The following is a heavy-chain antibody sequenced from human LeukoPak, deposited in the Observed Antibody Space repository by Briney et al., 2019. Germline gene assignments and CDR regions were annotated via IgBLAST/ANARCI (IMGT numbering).Heavy chain of an antibody. Sequence: GASVKVSCKASGYTFTGYYMHWVRQAPGQGLEWMGWINPNSGGTNYAQKFQGRVTMTRDTSISTAYMELSRLRSDDTAVYYCARDPVPGYYYDSSGYYLFDYWGQGTLVTVSS. D-gene: IGHD3-22*01. CDR2: INPNSGGT. CDR3: ARDPVPGYYYDSSGYYLFDY. CDR1: GYTFTGYY. V-gene: IGHV1-2*02. J-gene: IGHJ4*02.